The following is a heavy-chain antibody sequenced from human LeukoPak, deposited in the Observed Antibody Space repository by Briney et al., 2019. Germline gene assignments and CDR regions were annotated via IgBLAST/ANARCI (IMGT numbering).Heavy chain of an antibody. CDR3: AKDIGQQREAFDI. Sequence: PGGSLRLSCEASGLTFDDYAMQWVRQAPGKCLEWVSGINWNSGRIGYADSVKGRFTISRDNAKNSLYLQMNSMRPEDTALYYCAKDIGQQREAFDIWGQGKMVTVSS. V-gene: IGHV3-9*01. J-gene: IGHJ3*02. CDR2: INWNSGRI. D-gene: IGHD6-13*01. CDR1: GLTFDDYA.